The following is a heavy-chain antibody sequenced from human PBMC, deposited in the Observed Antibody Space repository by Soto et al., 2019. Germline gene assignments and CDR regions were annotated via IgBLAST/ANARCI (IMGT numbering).Heavy chain of an antibody. CDR3: ARGPRGAIVVPAAISDY. J-gene: IGHJ4*02. Sequence: GGSLRLSCAASGFTFSSYSMNWVRQAPGKGLEWVSSIGSSSSYIYYADSVKGRFTISRDNAKNSLYLQMNSLRAEDTAVYYCARGPRGAIVVPAAISDYSGQGTLVTVSS. V-gene: IGHV3-21*01. CDR2: IGSSSSYI. D-gene: IGHD2-2*01. CDR1: GFTFSSYS.